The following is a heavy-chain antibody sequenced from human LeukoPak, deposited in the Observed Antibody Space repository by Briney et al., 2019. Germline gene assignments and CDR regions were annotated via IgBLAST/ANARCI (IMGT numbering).Heavy chain of an antibody. V-gene: IGHV4-61*02. CDR1: GGSISSGRYY. CDR2: IYTSGST. J-gene: IGHJ5*02. D-gene: IGHD2-15*01. Sequence: PSQTLSLTCTVSGGSISSGRYYWSWIRQPAGKGLEWIGRIYTSGSTNYNPSLKSRVTISVDTSKNQFSLKLSSVTAADTAVYYCARDSRPYYCSGGSCYPIWFDPWGQGTLATVSS. CDR3: ARDSRPYYCSGGSCYPIWFDP.